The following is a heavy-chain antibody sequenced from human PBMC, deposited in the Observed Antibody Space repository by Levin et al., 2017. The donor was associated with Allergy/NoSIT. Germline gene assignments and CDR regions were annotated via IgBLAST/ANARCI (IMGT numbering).Heavy chain of an antibody. D-gene: IGHD6-13*01. Sequence: GESLKISCAASGFTFSSYWMHWVRQAPGKGLVWVSRINSDGSSTTYADSVKGRFTISRDNAKNTLHLQMNSLRAEDTAVYYCAKSSSEFDYWRQGTLVTVSS. CDR1: GFTFSSYW. CDR2: INSDGSST. J-gene: IGHJ4*02. V-gene: IGHV3-74*01. CDR3: AKSSSEFDY.